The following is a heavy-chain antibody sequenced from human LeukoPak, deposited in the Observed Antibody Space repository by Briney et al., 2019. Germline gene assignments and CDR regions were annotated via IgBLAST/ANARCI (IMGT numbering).Heavy chain of an antibody. Sequence: SETLSLTCTVSGGSISSYYWSWIRQPPGKGLEWIGEINHSGSTNYNPSLKSRVTISVDTSKNQFSLKLSSVTAADTAVYYCARGYPDADARSAGLDYFDYWGQGTLVTVSS. D-gene: IGHD6-6*01. CDR2: INHSGST. CDR3: ARGYPDADARSAGLDYFDY. CDR1: GGSISSYY. V-gene: IGHV4-34*01. J-gene: IGHJ4*02.